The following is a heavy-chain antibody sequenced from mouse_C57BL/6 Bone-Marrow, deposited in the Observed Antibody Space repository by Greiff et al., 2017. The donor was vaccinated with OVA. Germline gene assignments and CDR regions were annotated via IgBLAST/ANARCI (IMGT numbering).Heavy chain of an antibody. CDR2: INYDGSST. CDR1: GFTFSDYY. CDR3: ARGGVYYGSSPYAMDY. J-gene: IGHJ4*01. D-gene: IGHD1-1*01. Sequence: EVHLVESEGGLVQPGSSMKLSCTASGFTFSDYYMAWVRQVPEKGLEWVANINYDGSSTYYLDSLKSRFIISRDNAKNILYLQMSSLKSEDTATYYCARGGVYYGSSPYAMDYWGQGTSVTVSS. V-gene: IGHV5-16*01.